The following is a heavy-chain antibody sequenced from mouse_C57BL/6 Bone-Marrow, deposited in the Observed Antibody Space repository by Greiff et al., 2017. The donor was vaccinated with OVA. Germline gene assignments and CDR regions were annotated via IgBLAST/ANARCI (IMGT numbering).Heavy chain of an antibody. CDR1: GFTFSSYA. V-gene: IGHV5-4*01. CDR3: ARDPLYGSSSWYFDV. J-gene: IGHJ1*03. CDR2: ISDGGSYT. Sequence: EVHLVESGGGLVKPGGSLKLSCAASGFTFSSYAMSWVRQTPEKRLEWVATISDGGSYTYYPDNVKGRFTISRDNAKNNLYLQMSHLKSEDTAMYYCARDPLYGSSSWYFDVWGTGTTVTVSS. D-gene: IGHD1-1*01.